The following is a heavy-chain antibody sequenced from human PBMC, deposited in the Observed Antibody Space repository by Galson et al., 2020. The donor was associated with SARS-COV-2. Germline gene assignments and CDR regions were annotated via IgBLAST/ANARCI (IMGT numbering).Heavy chain of an antibody. CDR1: GFTFSSYA. J-gene: IGHJ4*02. D-gene: IGHD5-12*01. CDR2: ISYDGGNK. V-gene: IGHV3-30*04. CDR3: ARARDGYNRFDY. Sequence: GGSLRLSCAASGFTFSSYAMHGVRQAPGKGLEWVAIISYDGGNKYYADSVKGRFTISRDNSKNTLYLQMNSLRAEDTAVYYCARARDGYNRFDYWGQGTLVTVSS.